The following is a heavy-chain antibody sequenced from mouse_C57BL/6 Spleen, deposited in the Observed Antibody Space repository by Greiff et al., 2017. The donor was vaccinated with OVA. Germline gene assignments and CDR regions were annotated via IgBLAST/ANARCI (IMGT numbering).Heavy chain of an antibody. CDR1: GYTFTGYW. CDR2: ILPGSGST. Sequence: VKLQESGAELMKPGASVKLSCKAPGYTFTGYWIEWVKQRPGHGLEWIGEILPGSGSTNYNEKFKGKATFTADTSSNTAYMQLSSLTTEDSAIYYCARNLIDYYGSSYGYFDVWGTGTTVTVSS. CDR3: ARNLIDYYGSSYGYFDV. V-gene: IGHV1-9*01. J-gene: IGHJ1*03. D-gene: IGHD1-1*01.